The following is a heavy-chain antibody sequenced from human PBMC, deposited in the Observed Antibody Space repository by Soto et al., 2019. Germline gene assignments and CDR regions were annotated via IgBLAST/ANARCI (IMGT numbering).Heavy chain of an antibody. D-gene: IGHD1-1*01. Sequence: PGGSLRLSCAACGFIFSSDGMHWVRQAPGKGLEWVAVISYDGSNKYYADSVKGRFTISRDNSKNTLYLQMNSLRAEDTAVYYCAKDYLDHWGQGTLVTVSS. J-gene: IGHJ1*01. CDR3: AKDYLDH. CDR1: GFIFSSDG. CDR2: ISYDGSNK. V-gene: IGHV3-30*18.